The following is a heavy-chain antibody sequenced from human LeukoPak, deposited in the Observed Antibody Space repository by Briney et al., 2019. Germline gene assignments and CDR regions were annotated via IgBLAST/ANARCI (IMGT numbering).Heavy chain of an antibody. Sequence: QAGGSLRLSCSASGFNFSAFWMTWVRQAPGKGLEWVAFIRYDGSNKYYADSVKGRFTISRDNSKNTLYLQMNSLRAEDTAAYYCAKQRSGGSWGPFDYWGQGTLVTVSS. V-gene: IGHV3-30*02. CDR3: AKQRSGGSWGPFDY. CDR1: GFNFSAFW. CDR2: IRYDGSNK. D-gene: IGHD2-15*01. J-gene: IGHJ4*02.